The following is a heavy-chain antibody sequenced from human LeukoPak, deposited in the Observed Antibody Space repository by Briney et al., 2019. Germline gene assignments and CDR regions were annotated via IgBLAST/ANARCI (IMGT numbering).Heavy chain of an antibody. J-gene: IGHJ4*02. Sequence: GGSLRLSCAASTFTFSDYWMHWVRQAPGKGLVWVSRINSDGSGTRYADSVKGRFTISRDNAKNTLYLQMNSLSAEDTAVYYCARDLMVGSPFDSWGQGTLVTVSS. CDR2: INSDGSGT. CDR1: TFTFSDYW. V-gene: IGHV3-74*01. CDR3: ARDLMVGSPFDS. D-gene: IGHD2-8*01.